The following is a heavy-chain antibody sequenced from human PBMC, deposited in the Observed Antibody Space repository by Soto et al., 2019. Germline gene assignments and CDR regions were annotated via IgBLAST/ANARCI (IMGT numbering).Heavy chain of an antibody. CDR1: GYTFSDYY. CDR2: INPTSGGT. D-gene: IGHD1-1*01. J-gene: IGHJ4*02. CDR3: AREPATAKPEGVDF. V-gene: IGHV1-2*02. Sequence: ASVKVSCKASGYTFSDYYIHWVRQAPGQGLEWMGWINPTSGGTKYAPKFQGGVTMTRDPSITTAYMELSRLRSGDTAVYYCAREPATAKPEGVDFWGQGTLVTVSS.